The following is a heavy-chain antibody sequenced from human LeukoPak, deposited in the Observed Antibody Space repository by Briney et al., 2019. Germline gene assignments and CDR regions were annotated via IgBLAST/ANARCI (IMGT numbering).Heavy chain of an antibody. D-gene: IGHD1-26*01. CDR1: DGSINSYY. Sequence: PSETLSPTCSVSDGSINSYYWNWIRRPPGKGLEWIGYIYYNGNTNYSPSLKSRVTMSVDTSKNLFSLKVSSVTAADTAVYYCARGRSNYYGMDVWGQGTTVTVSS. CDR2: IYYNGNT. J-gene: IGHJ6*02. V-gene: IGHV4-59*01. CDR3: ARGRSNYYGMDV.